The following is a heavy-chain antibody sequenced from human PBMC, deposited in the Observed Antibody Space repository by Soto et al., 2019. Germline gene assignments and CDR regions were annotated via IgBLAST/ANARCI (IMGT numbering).Heavy chain of an antibody. Sequence: EVQLVESGGGLVQPGGSLRLSCAASGFTFSSXXXXWXRQAPGKGLERVSFISSSGTTIYYADSVKGRFTISRDNAKNSLYLQMNSLRAEDTAVYYCARIGFYDFWSGYESPMDVWGKGTTVTVSS. CDR2: ISSSGTTI. CDR3: ARIGFYDFWSGYESPMDV. J-gene: IGHJ6*03. D-gene: IGHD3-3*01. V-gene: IGHV3-48*01. CDR1: GFTFSSXX.